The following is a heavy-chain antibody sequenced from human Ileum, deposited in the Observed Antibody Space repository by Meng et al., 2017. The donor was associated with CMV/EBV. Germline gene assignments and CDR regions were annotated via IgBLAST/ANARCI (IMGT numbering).Heavy chain of an antibody. D-gene: IGHD6-19*01. CDR1: GFTFDDYT. CDR3: AKDIIRRGGGWTNPFDY. J-gene: IGHJ4*02. Sequence: GGSLRLSCAASGFTFDDYTMHWVRQAPGKGLEWVSLITWDGSGIYHADSVKGWFTVSRDNSKNSLYLQMNSLRNENTALYYCAKDIIRRGGGWTNPFDYWGPGTLVTVSS. CDR2: ITWDGSGI. V-gene: IGHV3-43*01.